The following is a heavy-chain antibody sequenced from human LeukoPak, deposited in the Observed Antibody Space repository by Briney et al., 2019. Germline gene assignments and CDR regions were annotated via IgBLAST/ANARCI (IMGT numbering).Heavy chain of an antibody. CDR2: ISYDGSNK. D-gene: IGHD5-18*01. Sequence: GGSLRLSCAASGFTFSSYAMHWVRQASGKGLEWVAVISYDGSNKYYADSVKGRFTISRDNSKNTLYLQMNSLRAEDTAVYYCARGGSAMDYFDYWGQGTLVTVSS. CDR3: ARGGSAMDYFDY. V-gene: IGHV3-30*04. J-gene: IGHJ4*02. CDR1: GFTFSSYA.